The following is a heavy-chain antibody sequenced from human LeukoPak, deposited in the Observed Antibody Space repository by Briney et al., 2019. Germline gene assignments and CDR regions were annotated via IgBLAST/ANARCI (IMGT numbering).Heavy chain of an antibody. CDR2: INQSGST. CDR3: ARGLYDYVWGSYRKGWFDP. CDR1: GGSFSGYY. J-gene: IGHJ5*02. V-gene: IGHV4-34*01. D-gene: IGHD3-16*02. Sequence: SETLSLTCAVYGGSFSGYYWSWIRQPPGKGLEWIGEINQSGSTNYNPSLKSRVTISVDTSKNQFSLKLSSVTAADTAVYYCARGLYDYVWGSYRKGWFDPWGQGTLVTVSS.